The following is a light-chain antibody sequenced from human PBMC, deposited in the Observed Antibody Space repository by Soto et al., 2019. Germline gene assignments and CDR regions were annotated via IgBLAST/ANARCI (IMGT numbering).Light chain of an antibody. CDR2: EVT. J-gene: IGLJ1*01. CDR3: CSYADNTDYV. CDR1: SSDVGAYNY. Sequence: QSALTQPPSASGSRGQSVTISCTGTSSDVGAYNYVSWYQQHPGKAPKLMIYEVTRRPSGVPDRFSGSKSGNTASLNVSGLQAEDEADYYCCSYADNTDYVFGTGTNVTVL. V-gene: IGLV2-8*01.